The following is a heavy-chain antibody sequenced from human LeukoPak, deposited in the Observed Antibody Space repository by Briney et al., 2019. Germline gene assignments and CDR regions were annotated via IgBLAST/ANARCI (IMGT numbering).Heavy chain of an antibody. Sequence: GGSLRLSCAASGFTFSSYWMSWVRQAPGKGLEWVANIKQDGSEKYYVDSVKGRFTISRDNAQNSLYLQMNSLRAEDTAVYYCARVPVFAPLSLAAAGTRFDPWGQGTLVTASS. CDR3: ARVPVFAPLSLAAAGTRFDP. CDR1: GFTFSSYW. V-gene: IGHV3-7*01. CDR2: IKQDGSEK. D-gene: IGHD6-13*01. J-gene: IGHJ5*02.